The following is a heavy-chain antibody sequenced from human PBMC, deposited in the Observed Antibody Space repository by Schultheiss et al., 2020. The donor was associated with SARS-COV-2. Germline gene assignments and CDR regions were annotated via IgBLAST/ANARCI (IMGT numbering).Heavy chain of an antibody. Sequence: GGSLRLSCAASGFTFSSYDMHWVRQAPGKGLEWVSSISSSSSYIYYADSVKGRFTISRDNAKNSLYLQMNSLRAEDTAVYYCARDLAVAGTESAFDIWGQGTMVTVSS. D-gene: IGHD6-19*01. CDR1: GFTFSSYD. J-gene: IGHJ3*02. CDR3: ARDLAVAGTESAFDI. CDR2: ISSSSSYI. V-gene: IGHV3-21*01.